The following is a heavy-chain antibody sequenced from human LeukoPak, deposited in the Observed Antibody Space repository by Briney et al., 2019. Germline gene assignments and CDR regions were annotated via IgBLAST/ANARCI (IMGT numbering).Heavy chain of an antibody. CDR2: INPSGGST. D-gene: IGHD2-8*01. CDR3: ARAMVRVDSDPFDF. J-gene: IGHJ4*02. Sequence: ASVKVSCKASGYIFTSYYIHWVRQVPGQGLEWMGMINPSGGSTTYAQKFQGRVTMTRDTSTSTAYMELSSLRSEDTAVYYCARAMVRVDSDPFDFWGQGTLVTVSS. CDR1: GYIFTSYY. V-gene: IGHV1-46*01.